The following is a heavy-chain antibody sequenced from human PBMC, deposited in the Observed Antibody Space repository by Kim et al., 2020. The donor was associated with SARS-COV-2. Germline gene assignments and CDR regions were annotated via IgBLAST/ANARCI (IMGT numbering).Heavy chain of an antibody. J-gene: IGHJ4*02. CDR2: FDPEDGET. Sequence: ASVKVSCKVSGYTLTELSMHWVRQAPGKGLEWMGGFDPEDGETIYAQKFQGRVTMTEDTSTDTAYMELSSLRSEDTAVYYCATARYSDALRITIFGDDWGQGTLVTVSS. V-gene: IGHV1-24*01. CDR1: GYTLTELS. CDR3: ATARYSDALRITIFGDD. D-gene: IGHD3-3*01.